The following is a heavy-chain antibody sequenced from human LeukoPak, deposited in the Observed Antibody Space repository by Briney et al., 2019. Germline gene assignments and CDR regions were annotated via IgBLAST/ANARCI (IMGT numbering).Heavy chain of an antibody. CDR3: AKGSPLSSTSTYYFDY. V-gene: IGHV3-23*01. D-gene: IGHD2-2*01. CDR1: GFTLSSHA. CDR2: ISGSGDST. J-gene: IGHJ4*02. Sequence: GGSLRLSRSASGFTLSSHAVRWARHPPGKGREWGSNISGSGDSTYCADSVKARFTISRDNSNNTLYLQMNSLRAEDTAVYYCAKGSPLSSTSTYYFDYWGQGTLVTVSS.